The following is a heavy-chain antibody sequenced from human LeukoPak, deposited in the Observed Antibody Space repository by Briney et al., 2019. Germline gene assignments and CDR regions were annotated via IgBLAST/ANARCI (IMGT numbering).Heavy chain of an antibody. CDR3: ASSSSGWEDDAFDI. CDR1: GGSISSYY. D-gene: IGHD6-19*01. Sequence: SETLSLTCTVSGGSISSYYWSWIRQPPGKGLEWIGYIYYSGSTNYNPSLKSRVTISVDTSKNQFSLKLSSVTAADTAVYYCASSSSGWEDDAFDIWGQGTMVTVSS. V-gene: IGHV4-59*01. CDR2: IYYSGST. J-gene: IGHJ3*02.